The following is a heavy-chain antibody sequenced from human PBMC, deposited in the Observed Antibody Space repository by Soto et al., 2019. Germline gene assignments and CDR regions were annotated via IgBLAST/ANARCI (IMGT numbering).Heavy chain of an antibody. V-gene: IGHV1-18*04. D-gene: IGHD5-18*01. CDR3: AKEKRDGYNPSFYYFHY. CDR2: ISAYNGNT. CDR1: GYTFTSYG. Sequence: ASVKVSCKASGYTFTSYGISWVRQAPGQGLEWMGWISAYNGNTNYAQKLQGRVTMTTDTSTSTAYMELRSLRSDDTAVYYCAKEKRDGYNPSFYYFHYWGQGTLVTVSS. J-gene: IGHJ4*02.